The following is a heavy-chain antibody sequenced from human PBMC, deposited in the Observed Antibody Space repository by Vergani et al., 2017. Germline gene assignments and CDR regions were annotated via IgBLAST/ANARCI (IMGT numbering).Heavy chain of an antibody. V-gene: IGHV4-59*01. CDR3: ARVKHLDESSTGYRLEGMDV. J-gene: IGHJ6*02. D-gene: IGHD3-9*01. Sequence: QVQLQESGPGLVKPSETLSLTCSVSGASISDVYWTWIRQSPGERLEWIGYIYSTGSTNYNPSLQSRLSMSIDTSKSQFSLKLASVTAADTAVYYCARVKHLDESSTGYRLEGMDVWVQGITVTVAS. CDR1: GASISDVY. CDR2: IYSTGST.